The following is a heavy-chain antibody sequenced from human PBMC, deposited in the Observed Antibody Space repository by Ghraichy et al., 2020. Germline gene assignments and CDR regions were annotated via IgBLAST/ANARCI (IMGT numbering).Heavy chain of an antibody. V-gene: IGHV4-59*01. D-gene: IGHD6-13*01. CDR2: IYYSGST. Sequence: SETLSLTCTVSGGSISSYYWSWIRQPPGKGLEWIGYIYYSGSTNYNPSLKSRVTISVDTSKNQFSLKLSSVTAADTAVYYCAREGGRSSSWFPFDYWGQGTLVTVSS. J-gene: IGHJ4*02. CDR3: AREGGRSSSWFPFDY. CDR1: GGSISSYY.